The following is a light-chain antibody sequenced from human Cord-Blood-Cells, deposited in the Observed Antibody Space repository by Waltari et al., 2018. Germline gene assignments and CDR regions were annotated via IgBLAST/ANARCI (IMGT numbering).Light chain of an antibody. V-gene: IGKV3-15*01. CDR1: QSVSSN. CDR3: RQYNNWPPIT. Sequence: EIVMMHSPATLSVSPGERATLSCRASQSVSSNLAWYQQKPGRAPRLLFYSASTRATGIPARLSGCGSRTEFTLSISSRQSEDFAVYCCRQYNNWPPITVGQGTLLEI. CDR2: SAS. J-gene: IGKJ5*01.